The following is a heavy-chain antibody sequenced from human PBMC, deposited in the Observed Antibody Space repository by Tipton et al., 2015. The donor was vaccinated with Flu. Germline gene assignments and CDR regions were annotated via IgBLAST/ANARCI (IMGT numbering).Heavy chain of an antibody. Sequence: SLRLSCAASGFRFNTFWMNWVRQAPGKGLEWVAIISYDGSKKYYADSVEGRFTISRDNSKNTLYLQMNSLRPEDTAVYFCARELSDYYDSREGDALDIWGQGTMVTVSS. CDR1: GFRFNTFW. V-gene: IGHV3-30*03. CDR2: ISYDGSKK. CDR3: ARELSDYYDSREGDALDI. D-gene: IGHD3-22*01. J-gene: IGHJ3*02.